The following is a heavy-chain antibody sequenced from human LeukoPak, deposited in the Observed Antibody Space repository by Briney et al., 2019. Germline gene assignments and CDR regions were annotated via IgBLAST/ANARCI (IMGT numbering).Heavy chain of an antibody. V-gene: IGHV3-7*01. CDR1: GFTFGSYW. D-gene: IGHD3-3*01. CDR2: IKQDGSEK. CDR3: ARDPSSYYDFWSGYYDY. Sequence: GGSLRLSCAASGFTFGSYWMSWVRQAPGKGLEWVANIKQDGSEKYYVDSVKGRFTISRDNAKNSLYLQMNSLRAEDTAVYYCARDPSSYYDFWSGYYDYWGQGTLVTVSS. J-gene: IGHJ4*02.